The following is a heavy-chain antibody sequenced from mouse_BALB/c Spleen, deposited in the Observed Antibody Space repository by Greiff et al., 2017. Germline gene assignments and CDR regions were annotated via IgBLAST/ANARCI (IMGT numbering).Heavy chain of an antibody. Sequence: EVQLQESGPELVKPGASVKISCKASGYSFTDYIMLWVKQSHGKSLEWIGNINPYYGSTSYNLKFKGKATLTVDKSSSTAYMQLNSLTSEDSAVYYCAREEDDYNYYAMDYWGQGTSVTVSA. D-gene: IGHD2-4*01. CDR2: INPYYGST. J-gene: IGHJ4*01. V-gene: IGHV1-39*01. CDR3: AREEDDYNYYAMDY. CDR1: GYSFTDYI.